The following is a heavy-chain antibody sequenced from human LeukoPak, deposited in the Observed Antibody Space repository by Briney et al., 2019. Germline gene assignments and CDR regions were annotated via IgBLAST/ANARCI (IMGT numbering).Heavy chain of an antibody. CDR3: ARDYRGVPGAFDI. Sequence: PSQTLSLTCTVSGGSISSGDYYWSWIRQPPGKGLEWIGYIYCSGSTYYNPSLKSRVTISVDTSKNQFSLKLSSVTAADTAVYYCARDYRGVPGAFDIWGQGTMVTVSS. D-gene: IGHD3-10*01. J-gene: IGHJ3*02. V-gene: IGHV4-30-4*08. CDR2: IYCSGST. CDR1: GGSISSGDYY.